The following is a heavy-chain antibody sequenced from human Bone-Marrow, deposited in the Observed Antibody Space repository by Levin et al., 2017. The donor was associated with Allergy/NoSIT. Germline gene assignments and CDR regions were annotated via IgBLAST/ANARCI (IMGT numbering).Heavy chain of an antibody. CDR3: ARHGDYYDNSGYYY. CDR2: IYPGNSNT. CDR1: GYSFTSYW. J-gene: IGHJ4*02. Sequence: KLGESLKISCKGSGYSFTSYWIGWVRLVPGQGLEWMGIIYPGNSNTRYSPSFQGQVTISADESISTAYLQWSSLRASDTAIYYCARHGDYYDNSGYYYWGQGTLVTVSS. D-gene: IGHD3-22*01. V-gene: IGHV5-51*01.